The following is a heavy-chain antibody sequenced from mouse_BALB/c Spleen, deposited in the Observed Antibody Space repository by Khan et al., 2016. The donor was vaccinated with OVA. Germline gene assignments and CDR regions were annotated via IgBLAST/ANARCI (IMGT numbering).Heavy chain of an antibody. D-gene: IGHD1-1*01. CDR2: IGPGSGSA. CDR3: ARSNYYGRGLYAMDY. Sequence: DLVEPGASVKLSCKASGYTFTSYWINWIKERPGQGLEWIGQIGPGSGSAYYNELFKGKETLTVDTSSSTVYIQHCSLSSEDSAVYFCARSNYYGRGLYAMDYWGQGTSVTVSS. J-gene: IGHJ4*01. V-gene: IGHV1S41*01. CDR1: GYTFTSYW.